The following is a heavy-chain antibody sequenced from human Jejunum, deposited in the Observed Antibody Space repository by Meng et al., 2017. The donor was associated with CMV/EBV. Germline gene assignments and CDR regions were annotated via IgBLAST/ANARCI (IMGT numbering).Heavy chain of an antibody. Sequence: TFTPRAMHWVRQALGRGLEWVVLISFDGRNTHYADSVKGRFTISRDNSKNTLYLQMNSLRSEDTAVFYCARGADDHNNYYYGVDVWGQGTTVTVSS. CDR3: ARGADDHNNYYYGVDV. V-gene: IGHV3-30*04. D-gene: IGHD5-24*01. J-gene: IGHJ6*02. CDR2: ISFDGRNT. CDR1: TFTPRA.